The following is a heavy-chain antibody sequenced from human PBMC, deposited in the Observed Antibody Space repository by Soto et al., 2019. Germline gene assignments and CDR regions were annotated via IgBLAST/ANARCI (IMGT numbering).Heavy chain of an antibody. V-gene: IGHV6-1*01. J-gene: IGHJ3*02. D-gene: IGHD3-10*01. CDR3: ARERGFLSEAFDI. CDR2: TYYRSQWHN. CDR1: GDSVSSNSAA. Sequence: SQTLSLTCAISGDSVSSNSAAWNWIRQSPSRGLEWLGRTYYRSQWHNDYAESVKSRITINPDTSKNQFSLQLNSMTPEDTAVYYCARERGFLSEAFDIWVRGTMVTVSS.